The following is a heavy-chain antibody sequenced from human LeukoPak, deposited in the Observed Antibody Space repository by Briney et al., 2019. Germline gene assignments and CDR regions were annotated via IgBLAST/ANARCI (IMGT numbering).Heavy chain of an antibody. CDR3: ARGTHFDY. V-gene: IGHV4-30-2*01. Sequence: SQTLSLTCAVSGGSISSGGYSWSWIRQPPGRGLEWVGYIYHSGSTYYNPSLKSRVTMSLDGSKNQFSLKLSSVTAADTAVYYCARGTHFDYWGQGTLVTVSS. CDR1: GGSISSGGYS. J-gene: IGHJ4*02. CDR2: IYHSGST. D-gene: IGHD3/OR15-3a*01.